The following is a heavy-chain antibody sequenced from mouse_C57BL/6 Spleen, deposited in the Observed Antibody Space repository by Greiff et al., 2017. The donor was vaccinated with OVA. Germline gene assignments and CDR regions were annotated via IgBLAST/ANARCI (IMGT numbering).Heavy chain of an antibody. CDR3: ASLFYYGSSYALFDY. J-gene: IGHJ2*01. CDR2: IDPEDGET. Sequence: EVKLVESGAELVKPGASVKLSCTASGFNIKDYYMHWVKQRTEQGLEWIGRIDPEDGETKYAPKFQGKATITADTSSNTAYLQLSSLTSEDTAVYYCASLFYYGSSYALFDYWGQGTTLTVSS. CDR1: GFNIKDYY. D-gene: IGHD1-1*01. V-gene: IGHV14-2*01.